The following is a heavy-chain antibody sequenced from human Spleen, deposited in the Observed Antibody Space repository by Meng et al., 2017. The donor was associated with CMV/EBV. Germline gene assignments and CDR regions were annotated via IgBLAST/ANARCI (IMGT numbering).Heavy chain of an antibody. D-gene: IGHD5-18*01. CDR2: INPSGGST. CDR1: GYTFTSYY. Sequence: ASVKVSCKASGYTFTSYYMHWVRQAPGQGLEWMGIINPSGGSTSYAQKFQGRVTMTRDTSTSTVYMELSSLRSEDTAVYYCARVYRGYSYGYGAFDIWGQGTMVTVSS. CDR3: ARVYRGYSYGYGAFDI. J-gene: IGHJ3*02. V-gene: IGHV1-46*01.